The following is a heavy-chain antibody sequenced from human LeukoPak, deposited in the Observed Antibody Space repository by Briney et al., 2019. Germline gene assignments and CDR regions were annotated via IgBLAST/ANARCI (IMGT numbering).Heavy chain of an antibody. D-gene: IGHD3-10*01. CDR3: ARGRRSGTGYYYGSGRPMDY. Sequence: PSETLSLTCAVYGGSFSGYYWSWIRQPPGKGLEWIGEINHSGSTNYNPSLKSRVTISVDTSKNQFSLKLSSVTAADTAVYYCARGRRSGTGYYYGSGRPMDYWGQGTLVTVSS. CDR2: INHSGST. V-gene: IGHV4-34*01. J-gene: IGHJ4*02. CDR1: GGSFSGYY.